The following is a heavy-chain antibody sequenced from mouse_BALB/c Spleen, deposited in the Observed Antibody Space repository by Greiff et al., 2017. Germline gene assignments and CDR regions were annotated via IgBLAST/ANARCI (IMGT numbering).Heavy chain of an antibody. Sequence: EVKLMESGGGLVQPGGSRKLSCAASGFTFSSFGMHWVRQAPEKGLEWVAYISSGSSTIHYADTVKGRFTISRDNPKNTLFLQMTSLRSEDTAMYYCARIYDGSFAYWGQGTLVTVSA. CDR1: GFTFSSFG. D-gene: IGHD2-3*01. J-gene: IGHJ3*01. CDR3: ARIYDGSFAY. V-gene: IGHV5-17*02. CDR2: ISSGSSTI.